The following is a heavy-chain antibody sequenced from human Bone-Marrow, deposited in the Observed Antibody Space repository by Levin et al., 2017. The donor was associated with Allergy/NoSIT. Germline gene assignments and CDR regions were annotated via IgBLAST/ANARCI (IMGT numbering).Heavy chain of an antibody. CDR1: GYTFTSFG. CDR2: ISAHNGNT. D-gene: IGHD3-10*01. CDR3: AAFITLVRGVPKYYFDY. V-gene: IGHV1-18*01. J-gene: IGHJ4*02. Sequence: ASVKVSCKASGYTFTSFGISWVRQAPGQGLEWMGWISAHNGNTNFAQKLQGRVTMTTDTSTSTAYMELRSLRSDDTAVYYCAAFITLVRGVPKYYFDYWGQGTLVTVSS.